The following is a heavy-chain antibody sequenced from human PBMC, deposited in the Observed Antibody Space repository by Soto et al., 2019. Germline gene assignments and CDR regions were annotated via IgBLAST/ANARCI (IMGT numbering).Heavy chain of an antibody. J-gene: IGHJ3*02. CDR2: ISGSGGST. D-gene: IGHD5-12*01. CDR3: AKDQYDIVATTPGVDI. CDR1: GFTFSSYA. Sequence: PGGSLRLSCAASGFTFSSYAMSWVRQAPGKGLEWVSAISGSGGSTYYADSVKGRFTISRDNSKNTLYLQMNSLRAEDTAVYYCAKDQYDIVATTPGVDIWGQGTMVTVSS. V-gene: IGHV3-23*01.